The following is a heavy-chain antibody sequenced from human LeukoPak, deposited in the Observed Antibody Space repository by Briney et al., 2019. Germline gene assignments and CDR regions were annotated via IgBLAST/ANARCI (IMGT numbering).Heavy chain of an antibody. Sequence: PGGSLRLSCAASGFTFSSYSMNWVRQAPGKGLEWVSSISSSSNYIYYAGSVKGRFTISRDNSKNTLYLQMNSLRAEDTAVYYCAKSGLNRFDYWGQGTLVTVSS. CDR2: ISSSSNYI. V-gene: IGHV3-21*04. CDR3: AKSGLNRFDY. CDR1: GFTFSSYS. D-gene: IGHD2-15*01. J-gene: IGHJ4*02.